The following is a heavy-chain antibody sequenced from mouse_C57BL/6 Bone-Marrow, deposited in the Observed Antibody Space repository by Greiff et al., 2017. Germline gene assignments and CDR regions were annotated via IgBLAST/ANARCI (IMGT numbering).Heavy chain of an antibody. CDR3: ARDITLYGSSYWDFDV. J-gene: IGHJ1*03. CDR1: GFTFSDYY. Sequence: EVKVVESEGGLVQPGSSMKLSCTASGFTFSDYYMAWVRQVPEKGLEWVANINYDGSSTYYLASLKSRFIISRDNAKNILYLQMSSLTSEDTATYYCARDITLYGSSYWDFDVWGTGTTVTVSS. V-gene: IGHV5-16*01. CDR2: INYDGSST. D-gene: IGHD1-1*01.